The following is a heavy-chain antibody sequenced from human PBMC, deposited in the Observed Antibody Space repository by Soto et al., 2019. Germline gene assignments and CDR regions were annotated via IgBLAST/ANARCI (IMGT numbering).Heavy chain of an antibody. CDR3: TRCYNNAWYFDS. Sequence: EVQLVESGGGLVQPGGSLRLSCAASGFIFHEHDMHWVRQAPGKGLEWVGRSRNKAYSYITEYDASVKGRFTISRDDSWNSMYLQVNCLKTDGTVLYFCTRCYNNAWYFDSWCHVALVTVSS. CDR2: SRNKAYSYIT. V-gene: IGHV3-72*01. J-gene: IGHJ4*01. CDR1: GFIFHEHD. D-gene: IGHD3-10*01.